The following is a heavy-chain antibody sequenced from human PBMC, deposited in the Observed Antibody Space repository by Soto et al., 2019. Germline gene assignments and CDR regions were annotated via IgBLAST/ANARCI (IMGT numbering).Heavy chain of an antibody. D-gene: IGHD3-10*01. CDR3: ARSYYGSAASDP. V-gene: IGHV4-59*01. Sequence: LSLTCTVSGGSISSYYWSWIRQPPGKGLEWIGYIYYSGSTNYNPSLKSRVTISVDTSKNQFSLKLSSVTAADTAVYYCARSYYGSAASDPWGQGTLVTVSS. CDR2: IYYSGST. CDR1: GGSISSYY. J-gene: IGHJ5*02.